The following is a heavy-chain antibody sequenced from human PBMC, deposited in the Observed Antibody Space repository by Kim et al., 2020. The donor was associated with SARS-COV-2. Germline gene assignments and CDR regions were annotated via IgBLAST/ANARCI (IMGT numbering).Heavy chain of an antibody. CDR1: GFTFSTSG. V-gene: IGHV3-30*03. CDR3: ARDYPEYFDFWSETDV. CDR2: ISYDANDE. Sequence: GGSLRLSCEVSGFTFSTSGMHWVRQAPGKGLEWVSFISYDANDESYGDAVKGRFTISRDNSKNTLYLHMTSLRLEDAAVYYCARDYPEYFDFWSETDVWGTGTTVTVSS. D-gene: IGHD3-3*01. J-gene: IGHJ6*04.